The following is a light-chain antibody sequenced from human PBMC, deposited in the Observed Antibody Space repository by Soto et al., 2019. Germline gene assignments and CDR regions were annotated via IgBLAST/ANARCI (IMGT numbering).Light chain of an antibody. V-gene: IGKV1-17*01. Sequence: DIQMTQSPSSLSASVGDRVIITCRASQGLRDALGWYQQKPGKVPKRLIYSASSLQNGVPSRFSGSGSETVFTLTISSLQPEDFATYFCLQHSDYPFTFGQGTRLEI. J-gene: IGKJ2*01. CDR1: QGLRDA. CDR2: SAS. CDR3: LQHSDYPFT.